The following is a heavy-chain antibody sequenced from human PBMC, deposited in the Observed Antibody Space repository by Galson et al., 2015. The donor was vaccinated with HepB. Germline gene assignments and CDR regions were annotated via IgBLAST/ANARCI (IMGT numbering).Heavy chain of an antibody. Sequence: SLRLSCAASGFTFSSYGMHWVRQAPGKGLEWVAVIWYDGSNKYYADSVKGRFTISRDNSKNTLYLQMNSLRAEDTAVYYCARDSGGQQLLPDYWGQGTLVTVSS. V-gene: IGHV3-33*01. CDR1: GFTFSSYG. CDR2: IWYDGSNK. CDR3: ARDSGGQQLLPDY. D-gene: IGHD6-13*01. J-gene: IGHJ4*02.